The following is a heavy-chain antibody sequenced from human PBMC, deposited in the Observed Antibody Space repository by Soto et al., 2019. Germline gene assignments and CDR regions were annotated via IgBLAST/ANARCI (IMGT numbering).Heavy chain of an antibody. CDR2: ISAYNGNT. CDR3: ARWEYAFGSGYLTYGMDV. J-gene: IGHJ6*02. CDR1: GYTFTSYG. D-gene: IGHD3-3*01. V-gene: IGHV1-18*01. Sequence: ASVKVSCKASGYTFTSYGISWVRQAPGQGLEWMGWISAYNGNTNYAQKLQGRVTITTDTSTSTAYMELRSLRSDDTAVYYCARWEYAFGSGYLTYGMDVWGQGTTFTVSS.